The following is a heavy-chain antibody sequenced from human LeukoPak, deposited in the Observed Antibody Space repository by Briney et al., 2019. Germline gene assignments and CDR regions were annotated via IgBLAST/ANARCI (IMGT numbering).Heavy chain of an antibody. CDR3: ARSAPPYGLPLLDP. V-gene: IGHV4-34*01. CDR1: GGSFSGYY. D-gene: IGHD4-17*01. J-gene: IGHJ5*02. CDR2: INHSGST. Sequence: PSETLCLTCAVYGGSFSGYYWSWIRQPPGKGLEWIGEINHSGSTNYNPSLKSRVTISVDTSKNQFSLKLSSVTAADTAVYYCARSAPPYGLPLLDPWGQGTLVTVSS.